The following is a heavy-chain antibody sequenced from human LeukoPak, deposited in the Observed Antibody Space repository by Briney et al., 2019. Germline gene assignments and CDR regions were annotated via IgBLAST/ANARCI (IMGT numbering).Heavy chain of an antibody. V-gene: IGHV3-74*01. CDR2: IRSDGSGT. Sequence: GGSLRLSCAASGFTFSGSAMHWVRQAPGKGLVWVSRIRSDGSGTTFAGSVQGRFTISRDNARNTVYLQMNSLRAEDTAVYYCTRALTPGDAFDFWGQGTMVTVSS. CDR1: GFTFSGSA. J-gene: IGHJ3*01. D-gene: IGHD1-14*01. CDR3: TRALTPGDAFDF.